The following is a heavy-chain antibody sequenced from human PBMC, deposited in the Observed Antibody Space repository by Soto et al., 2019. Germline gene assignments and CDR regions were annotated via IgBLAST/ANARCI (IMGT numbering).Heavy chain of an antibody. CDR3: ARASGSYYPYYYYGMDV. D-gene: IGHD1-26*01. V-gene: IGHV1-8*01. CDR1: GYTFTSYD. J-gene: IGHJ6*02. CDR2: MNPNSGNT. Sequence: ASVKVSYKASGYTFTSYDINWVRQATGQGLEWMGWMNPNSGNTGYAQKFQGRVTMTRNTSISTAYMELSSLRSEDTAVYYCARASGSYYPYYYYGMDVWGQGTTVTVSS.